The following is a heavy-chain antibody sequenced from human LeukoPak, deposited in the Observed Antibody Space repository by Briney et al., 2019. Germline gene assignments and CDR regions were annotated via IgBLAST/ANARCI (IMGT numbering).Heavy chain of an antibody. CDR2: ISWNSGSI. CDR3: AKDIASGVSGAFDI. J-gene: IGHJ3*02. V-gene: IGHV3-9*03. D-gene: IGHD3-10*01. Sequence: GGSLRLSCAASGFTFDDYAMRWVRQAPGKGLEWVSGISWNSGSIGYADSVKGRFTISRDNAKNSLYLQMNSLRAEDMALYYCAKDIASGVSGAFDIWGQGTMVTVSS. CDR1: GFTFDDYA.